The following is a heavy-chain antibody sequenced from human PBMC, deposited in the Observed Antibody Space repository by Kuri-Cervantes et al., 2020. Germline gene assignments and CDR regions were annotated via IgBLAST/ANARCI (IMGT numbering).Heavy chain of an antibody. V-gene: IGHV3-7*01. Sequence: GESLKISCAASGFTFSSYWMSWVRQAPGKGLEWVANIKQDGSEKYYVDSVKGRFTISRDNAKNSLYLQMNSLRGEDTAVYYCAREELRYFDWFRLFDYWGQGTLVTVSS. CDR1: GFTFSSYW. CDR3: AREELRYFDWFRLFDY. J-gene: IGHJ4*02. D-gene: IGHD3-9*01. CDR2: IKQDGSEK.